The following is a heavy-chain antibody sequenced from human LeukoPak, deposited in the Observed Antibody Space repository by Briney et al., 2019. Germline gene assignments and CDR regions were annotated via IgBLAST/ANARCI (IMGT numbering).Heavy chain of an antibody. CDR1: GYTFTSYD. V-gene: IGHV1-8*01. J-gene: IGHJ6*03. D-gene: IGHD2-2*02. CDR2: MNPNSGNT. CDR3: ARGAVVVVPAAIPRGSYYMDV. Sequence: GASVKVSCKASGYTFTSYDVNWVRQATGQGLEWMGWMNPNSGNTGYAQKFQGRVTMTRNTSMSTAYMELSSLRSEDTAVYYCARGAVVVVPAAIPRGSYYMDVWGKGTTVTVSS.